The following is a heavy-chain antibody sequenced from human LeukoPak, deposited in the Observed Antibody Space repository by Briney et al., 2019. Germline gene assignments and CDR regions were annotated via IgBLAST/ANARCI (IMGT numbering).Heavy chain of an antibody. CDR2: IIPILGIA. V-gene: IGHV1-69*04. CDR1: GGTFSSYA. Sequence: ASVKVSCKASGGTFSSYAISWVRQAPGQGLEWMGRIIPILGIANYAQKLQGRVTITADKSTSTAYMELSSLRSEDTAVYYCARDRFNYYGSGSHPYYFDYWGQGTLVTVSS. J-gene: IGHJ4*02. D-gene: IGHD3-10*01. CDR3: ARDRFNYYGSGSHPYYFDY.